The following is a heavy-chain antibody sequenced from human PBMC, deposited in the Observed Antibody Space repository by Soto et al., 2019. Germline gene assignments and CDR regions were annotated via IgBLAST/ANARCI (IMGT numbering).Heavy chain of an antibody. V-gene: IGHV3-53*02. J-gene: IGHJ6*02. CDR1: GFIVSSKY. CDR2: IWSAGLI. Sequence: DVQLVETGGELIQPGGSLRLSCAASGFIVSSKYMSWVRQAPGKGLEWVSVIWSAGLIYYADSVRGRFTISRDISKNILYLEMTSLRADDTAVYYCAREAPMDVWGRGTTVTVSS. CDR3: AREAPMDV.